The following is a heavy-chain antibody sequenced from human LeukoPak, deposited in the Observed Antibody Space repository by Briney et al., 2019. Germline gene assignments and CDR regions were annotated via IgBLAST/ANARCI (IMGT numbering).Heavy chain of an antibody. CDR3: ARDDGDYSYYYYMEV. CDR1: GYTFIDSF. J-gene: IGHJ6*03. D-gene: IGHD2-21*02. V-gene: IGHV7-4-1*02. CDR2: INPKTANP. Sequence: VASVRVSCKASGYTFIDSFIHWVRQAPGQGLEWMGWINPKTANPTYGQAFTGRFVFSLDTSINTAYLQISSLKAEDTAVYYCARDDGDYSYYYYMEVWGKGTTVTVSS.